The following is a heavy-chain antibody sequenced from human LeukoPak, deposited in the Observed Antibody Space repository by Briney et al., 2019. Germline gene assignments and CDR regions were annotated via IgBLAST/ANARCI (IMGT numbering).Heavy chain of an antibody. CDR2: IYYSGST. J-gene: IGHJ4*02. CDR1: GGSISSSSYY. D-gene: IGHD1-26*01. V-gene: IGHV4-39*07. CDR3: ARLRIVGVLGRDY. Sequence: SETLSLTCTVSGGSISSSSYYWGWIRQPPGKGLEWIGSIYYSGSTNYNPSLKSRVTISVDTSKNQFSLKLSSVTAADTAVYYCARLRIVGVLGRDYWGQGTLVTVSS.